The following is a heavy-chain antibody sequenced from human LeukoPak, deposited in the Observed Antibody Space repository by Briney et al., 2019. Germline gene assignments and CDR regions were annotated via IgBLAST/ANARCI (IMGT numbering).Heavy chain of an antibody. CDR1: GYTFTSYG. D-gene: IGHD6-19*01. Sequence: TSVKVSCKASGYTFTSYGISWVRQAPGQGLEWMGWISAYNGNTNYAQKLQGRVTMTTDTSTSTAYMELRSLRSDDTAVYYCAREVAGTNYYYYMDVWGKGTTVTVSS. CDR2: ISAYNGNT. J-gene: IGHJ6*03. CDR3: AREVAGTNYYYYMDV. V-gene: IGHV1-18*01.